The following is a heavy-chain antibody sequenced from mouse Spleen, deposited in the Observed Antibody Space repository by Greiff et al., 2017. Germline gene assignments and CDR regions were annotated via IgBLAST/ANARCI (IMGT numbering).Heavy chain of an antibody. CDR3: ARGGNFHFDY. J-gene: IGHJ2*01. CDR2: IWSGGST. V-gene: IGHV2-2*01. CDR1: GFSLTSYG. Sequence: QVQLQQSGPGLVQPSQSLSITCTVSGFSLTSYGVHWVRQSPGKGLEWLGVIWSGGSTDYNAAFISRLSISKDNSKSQVFFKMNSLQADDTAIYYCARGGNFHFDYWGQGTTLTVSS. D-gene: IGHD2-1*01.